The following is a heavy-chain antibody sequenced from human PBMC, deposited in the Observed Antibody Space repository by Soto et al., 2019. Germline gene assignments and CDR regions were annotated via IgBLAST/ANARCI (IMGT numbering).Heavy chain of an antibody. CDR1: GFTFSSYW. CDR2: IKSDGSGT. Sequence: EVQLVESGGGLVQPGESLTLSCAASGFTFSSYWFHWAAQLPGRGLLWASRIKSDGSGTYYADSVKGRLTISRDNARNTLYLQMNSLRVEDTAVYFCARGDGDRYDGNGYLGRHWGQGTLVTVSS. J-gene: IGHJ4*02. V-gene: IGHV3-74*01. D-gene: IGHD3-22*01. CDR3: ARGDGDRYDGNGYLGRH.